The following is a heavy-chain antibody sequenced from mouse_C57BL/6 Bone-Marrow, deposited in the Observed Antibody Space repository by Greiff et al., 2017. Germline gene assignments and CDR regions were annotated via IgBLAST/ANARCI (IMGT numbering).Heavy chain of an antibody. V-gene: IGHV5-9-1*02. CDR2: ISSGGDYI. J-gene: IGHJ1*03. Sequence: EVKLVESGEGLVKPGGSLKLSCAASGFTFSSYAMSWVRQTPEKRLEWVAYISSGGDYIYYADTVKGRFTISRDNARNTLYLQLSSLKSEDTAMYYCTREGANGDVYWYFDVWGTGTTVTVSS. CDR1: GFTFSSYA. D-gene: IGHD4-1*01. CDR3: TREGANGDVYWYFDV.